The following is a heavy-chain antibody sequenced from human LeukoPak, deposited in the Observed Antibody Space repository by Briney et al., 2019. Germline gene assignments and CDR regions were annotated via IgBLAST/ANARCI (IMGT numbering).Heavy chain of an antibody. J-gene: IGHJ3*02. CDR3: ARGKRFDAFQI. Sequence: GASVTVSCTASGYTFTSYGISWVRQAPGQGLEWMGWISAYNGNTDYAQKFQGRVTMTTDTSTSTAYMELRSLRSDDTAVYYCARGKRFDAFQIWGQGTMVTVSS. CDR2: ISAYNGNT. D-gene: IGHD3-16*01. V-gene: IGHV1-18*01. CDR1: GYTFTSYG.